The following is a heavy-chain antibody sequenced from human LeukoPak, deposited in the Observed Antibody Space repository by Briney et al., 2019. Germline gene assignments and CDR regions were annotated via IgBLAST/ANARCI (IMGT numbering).Heavy chain of an antibody. J-gene: IGHJ5*02. CDR3: ARAKSNWFDP. CDR2: ISYDGSNK. CDR1: GFTFSSYA. V-gene: IGHV3-30-3*01. Sequence: GGSLRLSCAASGFTFSSYAMHWFGQAPVKGLEWVAVISYDGSNKYYADSVKGRFTISRDNSKNTPYLQMNSLRAEDTGVYYCARAKSNWFDPWGQGTLVTVSS.